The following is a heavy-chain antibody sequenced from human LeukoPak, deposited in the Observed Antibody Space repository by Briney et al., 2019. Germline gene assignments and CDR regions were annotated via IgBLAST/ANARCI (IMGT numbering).Heavy chain of an antibody. V-gene: IGHV7-4-1*02. J-gene: IGHJ5*02. CDR1: GYTFTSYA. D-gene: IGHD3-9*01. CDR3: ARGVTDILTGYNWFDP. CDR2: INTNTGNP. Sequence: ASVKVSCKASGYTFTSYAMNWVRQAPGQGLELMGWINTNTGNPTYAQGFTGRFVFSLDTSVSTAYLQISSLKAEDTAVYYCARGVTDILTGYNWFDPWGQGTLVTVSS.